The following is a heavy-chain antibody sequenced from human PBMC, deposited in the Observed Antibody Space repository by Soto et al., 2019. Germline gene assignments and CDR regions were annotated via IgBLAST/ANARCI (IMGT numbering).Heavy chain of an antibody. V-gene: IGHV3-30*18. J-gene: IGHJ6*02. CDR2: ISYDGSNK. CDR3: AKPPIPVDTAMVMGVWGYGMDV. CDR1: RFTFSSYG. Sequence: QVQLVESGGGVVQPGRSLRLSCAASRFTFSSYGMHWVRQTPGKGLEWVAVISYDGSNKYYADSVKGRFTISRDNSKNTLYLQMNSLRAEDTAVSYCAKPPIPVDTAMVMGVWGYGMDVWGQGTTVTVSS. D-gene: IGHD5-18*01.